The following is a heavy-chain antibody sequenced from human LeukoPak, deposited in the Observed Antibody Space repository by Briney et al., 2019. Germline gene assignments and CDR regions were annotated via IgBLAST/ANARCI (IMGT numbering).Heavy chain of an antibody. V-gene: IGHV1-2*02. CDR2: INPNSGGT. CDR3: ARDRIGRRGIDY. D-gene: IGHD3-16*01. Sequence: ASVKVSCKASGYTFTGYYMHWVRQAPGQGLEWMGWINPNSGGTNYAQKFQGRVTMTRDTSISTAYMELSRLRSDDTAVYYCARDRIGRRGIDYWGQGTLVTVSS. J-gene: IGHJ4*02. CDR1: GYTFTGYY.